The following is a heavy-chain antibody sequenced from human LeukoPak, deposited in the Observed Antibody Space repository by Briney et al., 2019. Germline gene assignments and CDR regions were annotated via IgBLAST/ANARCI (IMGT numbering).Heavy chain of an antibody. CDR1: GYRFNSYA. CDR3: ARDFKEAAGTVDY. Sequence: ASVKVSCKASGYRFNSYAISWVRQAPGQGLEWMGWISAYNGNAAYAQKFQGRVTMTTDTSTSTAYMELRSLRSDDTAVYYCARDFKEAAGTVDYWGHGTLVTVSS. V-gene: IGHV1-18*01. D-gene: IGHD6-13*01. J-gene: IGHJ4*01. CDR2: ISAYNGNA.